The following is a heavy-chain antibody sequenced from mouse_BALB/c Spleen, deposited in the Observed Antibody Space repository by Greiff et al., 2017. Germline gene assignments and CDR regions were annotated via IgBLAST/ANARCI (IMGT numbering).Heavy chain of an antibody. CDR2: IDPANGNT. V-gene: IGHV14-3*02. CDR1: GFNIKDTY. CDR3: ALYSGYDKGYFDV. D-gene: IGHD2-2*01. J-gene: IGHJ1*01. Sequence: VQLKQSGAELVKPGASVKLSCTASGFNIKDTYMHWVKQRPEQGLEWIGRIDPANGNTKYDPKFQGKATITADTSSNTAYLQLSSLTSEDTAVYYCALYSGYDKGYFDVWGAGTTVTVSS.